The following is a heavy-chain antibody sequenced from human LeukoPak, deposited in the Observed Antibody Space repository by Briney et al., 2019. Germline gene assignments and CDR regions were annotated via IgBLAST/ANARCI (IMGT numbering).Heavy chain of an antibody. D-gene: IGHD1-1*01. J-gene: IGHJ4*02. Sequence: GGSLRLSCAASGFAVSSTYMSWVRQAPGKGLDWVSVIYSGGSTYYADSVEGRFTISRDNSKNMVYLQMNSLRAEDTAVYYCARLPGGRQLNWGQGTLVTVSS. CDR3: ARLPGGRQLN. V-gene: IGHV3-53*01. CDR2: IYSGGST. CDR1: GFAVSSTY.